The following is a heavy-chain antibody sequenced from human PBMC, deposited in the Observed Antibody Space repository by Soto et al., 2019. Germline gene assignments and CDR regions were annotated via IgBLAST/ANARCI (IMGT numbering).Heavy chain of an antibody. D-gene: IGHD7-27*01. Sequence: GGSLRLSCAASGFTFSSYAMHWVRQAPGKGLEWVAVISYDGSNKYYADSVKGRFTISRDNSKNTLYLQMNSLRAEDTAVYYCARDGELGSGNNGFDPWGQGTLVTVSS. CDR3: ARDGELGSGNNGFDP. CDR2: ISYDGSNK. J-gene: IGHJ5*02. CDR1: GFTFSSYA. V-gene: IGHV3-30*04.